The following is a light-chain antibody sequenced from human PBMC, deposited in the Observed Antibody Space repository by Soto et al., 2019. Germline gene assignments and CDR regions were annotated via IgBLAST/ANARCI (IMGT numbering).Light chain of an antibody. CDR1: QSISSY. CDR2: AAS. Sequence: DIQMTQSPSSLSASVGDRVTITCRASQSISSYLNWYQQKPGKAPKLMIYAASILQSGVPSRFSGSGSGTDFTLTISSLQPEDFATYYCQQSYSTPLTFGGATKVEIK. V-gene: IGKV1-39*01. J-gene: IGKJ4*01. CDR3: QQSYSTPLT.